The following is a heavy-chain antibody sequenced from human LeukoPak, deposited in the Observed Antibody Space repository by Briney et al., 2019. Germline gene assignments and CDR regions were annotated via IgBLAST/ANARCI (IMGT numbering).Heavy chain of an antibody. V-gene: IGHV3-33*01. CDR1: GFTFSSYG. CDR3: ARDGCTYNWNGLNYFDY. Sequence: GGSLRLSCAASGFTFSSYGMHWVRQAPGKGLEWVAVIWYDGSNKYYADSVKGRFTISRDNSKNTLYLQMNSLRAEDTAVYYCARDGCTYNWNGLNYFDYWGQGTLVTVSS. CDR2: IWYDGSNK. J-gene: IGHJ4*02. D-gene: IGHD1-20*01.